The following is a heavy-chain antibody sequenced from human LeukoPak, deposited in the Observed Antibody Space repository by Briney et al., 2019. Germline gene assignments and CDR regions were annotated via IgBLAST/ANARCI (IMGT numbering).Heavy chain of an antibody. D-gene: IGHD4-17*01. CDR2: FNPNSGGT. V-gene: IGHV1-2*02. Sequence: VASVKVSCKASGYTFTSYDINWVRQAPGQGLEWMGWFNPNSGGTNYAQKFQGRVTMTRDTSISTAYLELSRLRSDDTAVYYCAREGDYGYYAFDYWGQGTLVTVSS. CDR1: GYTFTSYD. CDR3: AREGDYGYYAFDY. J-gene: IGHJ4*02.